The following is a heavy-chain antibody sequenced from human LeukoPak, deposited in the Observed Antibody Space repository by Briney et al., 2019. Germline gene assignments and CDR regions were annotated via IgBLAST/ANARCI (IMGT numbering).Heavy chain of an antibody. CDR3: AREKYNYGYDY. Sequence: GGSLRLSCAASGFTFSTYGMHWVRQAPGKGLEWVAVIRYDGSNQYHADSVKGRFTISRDNSKNTLYLQMNSLRAEDTAVYYCAREKYNYGYDYWGQGALVTVSS. CDR1: GFTFSTYG. CDR2: IRYDGSNQ. D-gene: IGHD5-24*01. V-gene: IGHV3-33*01. J-gene: IGHJ4*02.